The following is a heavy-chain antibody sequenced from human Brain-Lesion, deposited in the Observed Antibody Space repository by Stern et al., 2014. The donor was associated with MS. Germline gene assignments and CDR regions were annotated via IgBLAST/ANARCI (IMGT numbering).Heavy chain of an antibody. D-gene: IGHD3-10*01. V-gene: IGHV4-39*01. J-gene: IGHJ4*02. Sequence: QVQLQESGPGLVKPSETLSLTCTVSGGSISSSSYYWGSIRQPPGKGLEWIGSIYYRGSTYYNPSLKSRVTISMDTSKTQFSLRLSSVTAADTAVYFCAKLWLGELPESPFDYWGQGTLVTVSS. CDR2: IYYRGST. CDR1: GGSISSSSYY. CDR3: AKLWLGELPESPFDY.